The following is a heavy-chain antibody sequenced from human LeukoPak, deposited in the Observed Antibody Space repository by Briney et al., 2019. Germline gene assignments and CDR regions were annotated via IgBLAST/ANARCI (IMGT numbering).Heavy chain of an antibody. CDR2: IKHDGSDK. D-gene: IGHD3-16*01. Sequence: PGGSLRLSCVVSGFTFSSYWVTWVRQAPGKGLEWVANIKHDGSDKYYVDSVEGRFTISRDNAKNSLYLQMNSLRAEDTAVYYCARGGLTFDYWGQGTLVTVSS. V-gene: IGHV3-7*04. CDR3: ARGGLTFDY. CDR1: GFTFSSYW. J-gene: IGHJ4*02.